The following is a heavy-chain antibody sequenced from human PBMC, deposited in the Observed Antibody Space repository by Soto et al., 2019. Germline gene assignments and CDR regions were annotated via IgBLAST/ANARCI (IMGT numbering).Heavy chain of an antibody. CDR2: IYYSGST. Sequence: QVQLQESGPGLVKPSQTLSLTCTVSGGSISSGGYYWSWIRQHPGKGLEWIGYIYYSGSTYYNPSLTSRLTLSVDTSKNQFSLQLSSVTAADTAVYYCARSYDSSGYSYYGMDVWGQGTTFTVSS. D-gene: IGHD3-22*01. V-gene: IGHV4-31*03. CDR3: ARSYDSSGYSYYGMDV. CDR1: GGSISSGGYY. J-gene: IGHJ6*02.